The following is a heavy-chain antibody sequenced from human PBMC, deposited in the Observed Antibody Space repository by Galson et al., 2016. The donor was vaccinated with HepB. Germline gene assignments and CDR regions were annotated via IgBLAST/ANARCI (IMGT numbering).Heavy chain of an antibody. CDR3: YGHLDY. V-gene: IGHV3-15*01. D-gene: IGHD4-17*01. CDR1: GFTFSKAW. Sequence: SLRLSCAASGFTFSKAWFTWVRQAPGKGLEWAGRIRPQRDRKTPVYAAPVEGRFTISRDDSKNTLYLQRNSLTTEDTALYYCYGHLDYWGRGTLVTVSS. CDR2: IRPQRDRKTP. J-gene: IGHJ4*02.